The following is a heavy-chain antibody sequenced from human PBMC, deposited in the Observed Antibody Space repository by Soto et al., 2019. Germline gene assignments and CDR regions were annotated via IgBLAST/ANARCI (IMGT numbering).Heavy chain of an antibody. Sequence: SETLSLTCTVSGGSVSSGDYFWSWIRQPPGKGLEWIGYIYDSGSSYYNPPLKSRVTMSVDTSKNQFSLKLRSVTAADMAMYYCAREKGYISGPKNFDSWGQGTLVTVSS. J-gene: IGHJ4*02. CDR1: GGSVSSGDYF. CDR3: AREKGYISGPKNFDS. CDR2: IYDSGSS. V-gene: IGHV4-30-4*01. D-gene: IGHD5-12*01.